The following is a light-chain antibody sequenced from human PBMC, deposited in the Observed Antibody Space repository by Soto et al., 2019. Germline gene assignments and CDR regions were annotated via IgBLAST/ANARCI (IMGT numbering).Light chain of an antibody. CDR2: WAS. V-gene: IGKV4-1*01. Sequence: DIVMTQSPDSLAASLGERATINYKSSQSVFHTSKSKNYLAWYQQKPGQPPKLLIYWASTREFGVPDRFSGSGSGTDVTLTITSLQAEDVAVYYCQQSYSTPVTFGQGTKVEIK. CDR1: QSVFHTSKSKNY. CDR3: QQSYSTPVT. J-gene: IGKJ1*01.